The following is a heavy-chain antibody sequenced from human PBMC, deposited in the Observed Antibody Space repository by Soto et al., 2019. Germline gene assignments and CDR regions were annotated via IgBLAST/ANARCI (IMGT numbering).Heavy chain of an antibody. D-gene: IGHD3-16*01. Sequence: SETLSLTCTVSGGSISSYYWSWIRQPPGKGLEWIGYIYYSGSTNYNPSLESRVTISVDTSKNQFSLKLSSVTAADTAVYYCARDSVWGSYDRLLYYYYGMDAWGQGTTGTVCS. J-gene: IGHJ6*02. CDR1: GGSISSYY. CDR2: IYYSGST. V-gene: IGHV4-59*01. CDR3: ARDSVWGSYDRLLYYYYGMDA.